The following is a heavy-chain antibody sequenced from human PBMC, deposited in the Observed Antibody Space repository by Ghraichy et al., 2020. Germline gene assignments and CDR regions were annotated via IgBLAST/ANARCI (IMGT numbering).Heavy chain of an antibody. V-gene: IGHV3-74*01. J-gene: IGHJ6*02. CDR3: ARESKSYYDFWSGYYEAYFYYYGMDV. CDR2: INSDGSST. CDR1: GFTFSSYW. D-gene: IGHD3-3*01. Sequence: GESLNISCAASGFTFSSYWMHWVRQAPGKGLVWVSRINSDGSSTSYADSVKGRFTISRDNAKNTLYLQMNSLRAEDTAVYYCARESKSYYDFWSGYYEAYFYYYGMDVWGQGTTVTVSS.